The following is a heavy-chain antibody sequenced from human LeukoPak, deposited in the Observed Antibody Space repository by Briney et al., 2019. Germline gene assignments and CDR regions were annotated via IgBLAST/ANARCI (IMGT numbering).Heavy chain of an antibody. CDR1: GFTFSSYA. CDR3: AKVSPYYYDSSGYYSGFDY. D-gene: IGHD3-22*01. J-gene: IGHJ4*02. Sequence: GGSLRLSCAVSGFTFSSYAMSWVRQAPGKGLEWVSTISGGGGSTYYADSVKGRFTISRDNSKNTLYLQMNSLRAEDTAVYYCAKVSPYYYDSSGYYSGFDYWGQGTLVTVSS. CDR2: ISGGGGST. V-gene: IGHV3-23*01.